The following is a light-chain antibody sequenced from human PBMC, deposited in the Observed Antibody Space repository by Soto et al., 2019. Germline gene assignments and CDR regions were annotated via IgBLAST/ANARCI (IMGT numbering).Light chain of an antibody. J-gene: IGLJ1*01. CDR1: SSDVGGYNY. Sequence: ALTQPASVSGSPGQSITISCTGTSSDVGGYNYVSWYQQHPGKVPKLMIYDVSNRPSGVSNRFSGSKSGNTASLTISGLQAEDEADYYCSSYTSSSTPYVFGTGTKVTVL. V-gene: IGLV2-14*01. CDR3: SSYTSSSTPYV. CDR2: DVS.